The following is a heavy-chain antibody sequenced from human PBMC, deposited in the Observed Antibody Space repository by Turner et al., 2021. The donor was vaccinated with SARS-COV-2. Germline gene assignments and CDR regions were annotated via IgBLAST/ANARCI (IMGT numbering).Heavy chain of an antibody. J-gene: IGHJ6*02. V-gene: IGHV1-24*01. D-gene: IGHD3-3*01. CDR2: FNPENGEA. CDR3: TKEIADYDYWRGQVGGGYGMDV. CDR1: GSSLRQLS. Sequence: QVQLLQSGAEVRKPGAAVKVSCKVSGSSLRQLSIHWGRQAPGKGLEWMGGFNPENGEASYAQKFKDGVTMMEYSSINTAFMELSTLKSDATAVYYCTKEIADYDYWRGQVGGGYGMDVWGQGTTVTVSS.